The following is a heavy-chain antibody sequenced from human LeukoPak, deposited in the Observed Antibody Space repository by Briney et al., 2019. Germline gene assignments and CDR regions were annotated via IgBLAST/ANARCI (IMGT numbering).Heavy chain of an antibody. CDR1: GFTFSSYA. CDR3: AGGC. V-gene: IGHV3-30-3*01. D-gene: IGHD3-16*01. J-gene: IGHJ4*02. CDR2: ISYDGSNK. Sequence: PGGSLRLSCAGSGFTFSSYAMHWVRQAPGKGLEWVAVISYDGSNKYYADSVKGRFTISRDNAKNSLYLQMNSLRVEDTAVYYCAGGCWGQGTLVTVSS.